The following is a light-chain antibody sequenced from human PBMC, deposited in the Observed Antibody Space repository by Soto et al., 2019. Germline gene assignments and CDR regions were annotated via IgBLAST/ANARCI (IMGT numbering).Light chain of an antibody. Sequence: IQWTQSPSSLSASVGDRVTITCRASQDISTYLAWYQQKPGKAPKLLIYTASTLQSGVTSRFSGSGSGTDFTLTISSLQPEDFATYYCQQSYSTPITFGPGTRLEIK. J-gene: IGKJ5*01. CDR1: QDISTY. CDR3: QQSYSTPIT. V-gene: IGKV1-39*01. CDR2: TAS.